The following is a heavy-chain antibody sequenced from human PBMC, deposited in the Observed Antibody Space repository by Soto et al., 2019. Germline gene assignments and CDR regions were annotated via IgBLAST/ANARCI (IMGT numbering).Heavy chain of an antibody. D-gene: IGHD3-3*01. CDR1: GGSFSGYY. V-gene: IGHV4-34*01. CDR3: ARGNYDFWSGYRKYYYGMDV. CDR2: INHSGST. Sequence: SETLSLTCAVYGGSFSGYYWSWIRQPPGKGLEWIGEINHSGSTNYNPSLKSRVTISVDTSKNQFSLKLSSVTAADTAVYYCARGNYDFWSGYRKYYYGMDVWGQGTTVTVSS. J-gene: IGHJ6*02.